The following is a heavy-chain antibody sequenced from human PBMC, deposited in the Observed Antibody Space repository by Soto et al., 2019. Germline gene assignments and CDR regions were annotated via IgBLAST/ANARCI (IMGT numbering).Heavy chain of an antibody. CDR2: IWYDGSNK. Sequence: GGSLRLSCEASGFTFSNYWMSWVRQAPGKGLEWVAIIWYDGSNKYYADSVKGRFTISRDNSKNTLYLQMNSLRAEDTAVYYCARDLHDTSGYYSYYFDYWGQGTLVTVSS. J-gene: IGHJ4*02. V-gene: IGHV3-33*08. CDR3: ARDLHDTSGYYSYYFDY. CDR1: GFTFSNYW. D-gene: IGHD3-22*01.